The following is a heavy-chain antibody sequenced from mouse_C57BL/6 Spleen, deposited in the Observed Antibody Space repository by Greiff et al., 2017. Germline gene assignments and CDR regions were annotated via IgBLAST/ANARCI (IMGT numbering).Heavy chain of an antibody. D-gene: IGHD1-1*01. J-gene: IGHJ4*01. CDR2: IYPGDGDT. V-gene: IGHV1-80*01. Sequence: QVQLQQSGAELVKPGASVKISCKASGYAFSSYWMNWVKQRPGKGLEWIGQIYPGDGDTNYNGKFKGKATLTADKSSSTAYMQLSSLTSEDAAVYCCARVDNYYGSSYNAMGYWGQGTSVTVSS. CDR3: ARVDNYYGSSYNAMGY. CDR1: GYAFSSYW.